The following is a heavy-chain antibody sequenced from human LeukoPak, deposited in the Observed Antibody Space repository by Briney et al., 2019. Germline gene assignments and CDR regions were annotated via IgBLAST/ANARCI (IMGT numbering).Heavy chain of an antibody. CDR3: ARGRLRVIDAFDI. V-gene: IGHV3-23*01. Sequence: GGSLRLSCAVSGFTFSSYAMSWVRQAPGKGLGWVSTISGSGGSTYYADSVKGRFTISRDNSKNTLYLQMDSLRAGDTAVYYCARGRLRVIDAFDIWGQGTMVTVSS. CDR1: GFTFSSYA. CDR2: ISGSGGST. D-gene: IGHD2-21*01. J-gene: IGHJ3*02.